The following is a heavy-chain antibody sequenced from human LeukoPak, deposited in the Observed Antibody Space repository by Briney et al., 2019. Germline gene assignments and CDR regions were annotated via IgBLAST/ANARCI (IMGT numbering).Heavy chain of an antibody. CDR2: IHYSGST. Sequence: SETLSLTCTVSGGSITITNYYWGWIRQPPGKGLECIGNIHYSGSTYYNPSLKSRVTMSVDTTKNQLSLELSSVNAADTALYYCASAPYYYDDSGYYLFNHWGQGTLVTVSS. CDR3: ASAPYYYDDSGYYLFNH. V-gene: IGHV4-39*01. CDR1: GGSITITNYY. J-gene: IGHJ4*02. D-gene: IGHD3-22*01.